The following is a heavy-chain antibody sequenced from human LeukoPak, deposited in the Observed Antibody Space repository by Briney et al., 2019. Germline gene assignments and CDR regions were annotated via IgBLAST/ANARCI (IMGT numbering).Heavy chain of an antibody. Sequence: ASVKVSCKASGYTFTSYGISWVRQAPGQGLEWMGWISAYNGNTNYAQKLQGRVTMTTDTSTSTAYMELSRLRSDDTAVYYCARGGPWDYDILTGYYTPFDYWGQGTLVTVSS. J-gene: IGHJ4*02. CDR1: GYTFTSYG. D-gene: IGHD3-9*01. CDR3: ARGGPWDYDILTGYYTPFDY. CDR2: ISAYNGNT. V-gene: IGHV1-18*01.